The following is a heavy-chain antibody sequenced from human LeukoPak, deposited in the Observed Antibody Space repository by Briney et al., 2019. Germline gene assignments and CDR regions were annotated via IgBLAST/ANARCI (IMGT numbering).Heavy chain of an antibody. D-gene: IGHD6-19*01. CDR3: AKWMGRDS. CDR1: GFSFRTHW. CDR2: INQDGRKK. Sequence: GGSLRLSCAASGFSFRTHWMSWVRQAPGKGLEWVANINQDGRKKFYMDSVEGRFTISRDDAKTSLFLQMNSLRVEDTAVYYCAKWMGRDSWGQGTLVTVSS. J-gene: IGHJ4*02. V-gene: IGHV3-7*02.